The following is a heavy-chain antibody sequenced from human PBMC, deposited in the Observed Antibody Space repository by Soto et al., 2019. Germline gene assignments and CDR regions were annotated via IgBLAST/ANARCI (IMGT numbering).Heavy chain of an antibody. J-gene: IGHJ2*01. D-gene: IGHD4-17*01. Sequence: KSSETLSLTCTVSGGSISSYYWSWIRQPPGKGLEWIGYIYYSGSTNYNPSLKSRVTISVDTSKNQFSLKLSSVTAADTAVYYCARDRDPPHMTTVTNWYFDLWGRGTLVTVSS. CDR2: IYYSGST. CDR3: ARDRDPPHMTTVTNWYFDL. V-gene: IGHV4-59*01. CDR1: GGSISSYY.